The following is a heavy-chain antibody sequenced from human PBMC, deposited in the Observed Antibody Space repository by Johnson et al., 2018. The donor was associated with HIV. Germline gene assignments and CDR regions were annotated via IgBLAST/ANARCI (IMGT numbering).Heavy chain of an antibody. CDR1: EFTFSNYD. Sequence: VQLVESGGGLVQPGGSLRLSCAASEFTFSNYDMHWVRQPTRKSLEWVANIKQDGSEKYYVDSVKGRFTISRDNSKNTLYLQMGSLRAEDMAVYYCARGEDSYFDIWGQGTMVTVSS. D-gene: IGHD2-15*01. J-gene: IGHJ3*02. CDR2: IKQDGSEK. CDR3: ARGEDSYFDI. V-gene: IGHV3-7*02.